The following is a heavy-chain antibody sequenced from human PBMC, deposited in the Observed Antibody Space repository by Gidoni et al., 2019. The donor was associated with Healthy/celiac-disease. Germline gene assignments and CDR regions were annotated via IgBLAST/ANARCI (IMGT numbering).Heavy chain of an antibody. CDR3: ARDRPATYYYDSSGYCFDY. V-gene: IGHV1-2*02. CDR2: INPNSGGT. J-gene: IGHJ4*02. Sequence: QVQLVQSGAEVKKPGASVKVSCKASGYTFTGYYMPWVRQAPGQGLEWMGWINPNSGGTNYAQKFQGRVTMTRDTSISTAYMELSRLRSDDTAVYYCARDRPATYYYDSSGYCFDYWGQGTLVTVSS. CDR1: GYTFTGYY. D-gene: IGHD3-22*01.